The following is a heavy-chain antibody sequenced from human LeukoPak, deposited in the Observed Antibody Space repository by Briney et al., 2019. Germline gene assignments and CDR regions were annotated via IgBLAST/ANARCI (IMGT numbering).Heavy chain of an antibody. CDR1: GGSISSGSHY. D-gene: IGHD1-26*01. J-gene: IGHJ3*02. CDR2: IYSSGTT. V-gene: IGHV4-61*02. Sequence: NSSETLSLTCTVSGGSISSGSHYWNWIRQPAGKGLEWIGRIYSSGTTIYNPSLKSRVTISVDTSKNQFSLKLSSVTAADTAVYYCARDEGWELLTASTNAFDIWGQGTMVTVSS. CDR3: ARDEGWELLTASTNAFDI.